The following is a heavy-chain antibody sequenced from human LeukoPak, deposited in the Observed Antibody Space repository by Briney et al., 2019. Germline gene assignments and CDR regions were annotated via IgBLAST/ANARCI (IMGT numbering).Heavy chain of an antibody. V-gene: IGHV3-23*01. J-gene: IGHJ6*03. Sequence: GGSLRLSCAASGFTFNNYAMSWVRQAPGKGLGWVSAISGSGGSTYYADSVKGRFIIYRDNSKNTLYLQMNSLRADDTAVYFCAKDEAYYGGDCLHYYYYMDVWGKGTTVTVSS. CDR2: ISGSGGST. CDR3: AKDEAYYGGDCLHYYYYMDV. D-gene: IGHD2-21*02. CDR1: GFTFNNYA.